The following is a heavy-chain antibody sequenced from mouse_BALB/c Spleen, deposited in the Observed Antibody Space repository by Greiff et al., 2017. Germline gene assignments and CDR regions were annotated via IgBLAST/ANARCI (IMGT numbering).Heavy chain of an antibody. V-gene: IGHV14-1*02. D-gene: IGHD2-1*01. J-gene: IGHJ3*01. Sequence: EVQLQQSGAELVRPGALVKLSCKASGFNIKDYYMHWVKQRPEQGLEWIGWIDPENGNTIYDPKFQGKASITADTSSNTAYLQLSSLTSEDTAVYYCARNYGNYVWFAYWGQGTLVTVSA. CDR2: IDPENGNT. CDR1: GFNIKDYY. CDR3: ARNYGNYVWFAY.